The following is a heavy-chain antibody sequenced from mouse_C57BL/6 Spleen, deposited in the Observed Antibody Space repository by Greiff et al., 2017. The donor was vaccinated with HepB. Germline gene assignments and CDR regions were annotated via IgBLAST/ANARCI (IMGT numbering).Heavy chain of an antibody. CDR3: ARKDAMDY. CDR2: ISSGSSTI. CDR1: GITFSDYG. Sequence: EVKPMGSGGGFVKPGGFLKPPCAAPGITFSDYGMHWVRQAPEKGLEWVAYISSGSSTIYYADTVKGRFTISRDNAKNNLFLQMTSLRSEDTAMYYCARKDAMDYWGQGTSVTVSS. J-gene: IGHJ4*01. V-gene: IGHV5-17*01.